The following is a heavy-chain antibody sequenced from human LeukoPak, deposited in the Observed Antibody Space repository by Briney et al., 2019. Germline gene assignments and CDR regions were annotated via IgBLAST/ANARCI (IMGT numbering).Heavy chain of an antibody. CDR2: INHSGST. D-gene: IGHD5-18*01. V-gene: IGHV4-34*01. Sequence: SETLSLTCAVYGGPFSDYYWSWIRQPPGKGLEWIGEINHSGSTNYNPSLKSRVTISVDTSKNQFSLKLSSVTAADTAVYYCAREGGYGYFDYWGQGTLVTVSS. CDR1: GGPFSDYY. CDR3: AREGGYGYFDY. J-gene: IGHJ4*02.